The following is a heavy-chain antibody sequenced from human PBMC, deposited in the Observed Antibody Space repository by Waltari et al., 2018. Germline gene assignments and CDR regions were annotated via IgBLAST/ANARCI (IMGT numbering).Heavy chain of an antibody. V-gene: IGHV1-69-2*01. CDR3: ATVPSLYDDDAFDI. Sequence: EVQLVQSGAEVKKPGATVKISCKASGYTFTDYYMHWVQQAPGKGLEWMGRVDPEYGETRYAEKFQGRVTITADTSTDTAYMELSSLRSEDTAVYYCATVPSLYDDDAFDIWGQGTMVTVSS. D-gene: IGHD3-3*01. CDR1: GYTFTDYY. CDR2: VDPEYGET. J-gene: IGHJ3*02.